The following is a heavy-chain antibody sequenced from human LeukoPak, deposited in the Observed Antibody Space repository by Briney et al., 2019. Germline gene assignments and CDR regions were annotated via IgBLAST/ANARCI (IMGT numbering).Heavy chain of an antibody. CDR1: GFTFNIYS. Sequence: PGGSLRVSCAASGFTFNIYSMNWVRQAPGKGLEWVSYISRSTDTVYYADSVKGRFTISRDNAKNSLYLQMNSLRAEDTAVYYCARDGYNWGYYFDYWGQGTLVTVSS. J-gene: IGHJ4*02. V-gene: IGHV3-48*01. CDR3: ARDGYNWGYYFDY. CDR2: ISRSTDTV. D-gene: IGHD5-24*01.